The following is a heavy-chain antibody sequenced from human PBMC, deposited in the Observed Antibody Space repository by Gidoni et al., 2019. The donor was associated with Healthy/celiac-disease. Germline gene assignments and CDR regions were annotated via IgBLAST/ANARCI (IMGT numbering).Heavy chain of an antibody. D-gene: IGHD2-15*01. CDR1: GFPLRTSGVG. V-gene: IGHV2-5*02. CDR3: AHSGCSGGSCGDYFDY. Sequence: QITLKESGPTLVKPTQNLTLTCTFSGFPLRTSGVGVGWIRQPPGKALEWLALIYWDDDKRYSPSLKSRLTITKDTSKNQVVLTMTNMDPVDTATYYCAHSGCSGGSCGDYFDYWGQGTLVTVSS. J-gene: IGHJ4*02. CDR2: IYWDDDK.